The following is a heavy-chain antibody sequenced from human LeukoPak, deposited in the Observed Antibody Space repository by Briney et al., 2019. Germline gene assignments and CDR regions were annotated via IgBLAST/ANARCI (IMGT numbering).Heavy chain of an antibody. CDR2: ISGSGGRT. D-gene: IGHD3-16*01. V-gene: IGHV3-23*01. J-gene: IGHJ4*02. CDR1: GFTFSSYA. Sequence: GGSLRLSCAASGFTFSSYAMNWVRQGPGKGLEWVSAISGSGGRTYYADSVKGRFTISRDNSKNTLYLQMNSLRAEDTALYYCAKDLWESYARYFGSWGQGTLVTVSS. CDR3: AKDLWESYARYFGS.